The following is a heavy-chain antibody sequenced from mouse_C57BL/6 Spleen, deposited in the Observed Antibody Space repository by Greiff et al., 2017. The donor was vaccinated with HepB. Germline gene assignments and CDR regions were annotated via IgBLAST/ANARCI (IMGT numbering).Heavy chain of an antibody. CDR3: ARGRDYDGYAMDY. D-gene: IGHD2-4*01. CDR2: IWSGGST. V-gene: IGHV2-2*01. J-gene: IGHJ4*01. Sequence: VKLMESGPGLVQPSQSLSITCTVSGFSLTSYGVHWVRQSPGKGLEWLGVIWSGGSTDYNAAFISRLSISKDNSKSQVFFKMNSLQADDTAIYYCARGRDYDGYAMDYWGQGTSVTVSS. CDR1: GFSLTSYG.